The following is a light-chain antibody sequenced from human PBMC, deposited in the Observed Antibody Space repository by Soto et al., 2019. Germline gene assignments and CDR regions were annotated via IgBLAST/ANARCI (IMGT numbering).Light chain of an antibody. CDR1: SGHSSYA. V-gene: IGLV4-69*01. J-gene: IGLJ3*02. Sequence: QSVLTQSPSASASLGASVKLTCTLCSGHSSYAIAWHQQQPEKGPRYLMKVNSDGSHSKGDGIPDRFSGSSSGAEHYLTISSLQSEDEADYYCQTWGTGIWVFGGGTKLTVL. CDR2: VNSDGSH. CDR3: QTWGTGIWV.